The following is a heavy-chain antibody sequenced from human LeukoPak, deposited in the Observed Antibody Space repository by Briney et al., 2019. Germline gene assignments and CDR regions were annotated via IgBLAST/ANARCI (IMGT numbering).Heavy chain of an antibody. CDR1: GYTFTGYY. CDR2: INPNSGGT. J-gene: IGHJ5*02. Sequence: ASVKVSCKASGYTFTGYYMHWVRQALGQGLEWMGRINPNSGGTNYAQKFQGRVTMTRDTSISTAYMELSRLRSDDTAVYYCARIRQGGNSFGSWFDPWGQGTLVTVSS. V-gene: IGHV1-2*06. D-gene: IGHD4-23*01. CDR3: ARIRQGGNSFGSWFDP.